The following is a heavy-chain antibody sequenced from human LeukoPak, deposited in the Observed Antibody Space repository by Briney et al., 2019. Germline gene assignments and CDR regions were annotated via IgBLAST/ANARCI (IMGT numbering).Heavy chain of an antibody. J-gene: IGHJ4*02. D-gene: IGHD2-8*02. CDR2: ISGNGGST. V-gene: IGHV3-23*01. Sequence: GGSLRLSCAASGFTFSSYAMSWVRQATGKGLEWVSGISGNGGSTYYADSVKGRFTISRDNSKNTLYLQVNSLRADDTAVYCCAREGYCTAGVCSSGYWGQGTLVTVSS. CDR1: GFTFSSYA. CDR3: AREGYCTAGVCSSGY.